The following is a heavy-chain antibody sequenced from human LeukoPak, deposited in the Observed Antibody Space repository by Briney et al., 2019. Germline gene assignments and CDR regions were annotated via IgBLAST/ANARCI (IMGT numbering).Heavy chain of an antibody. Sequence: GGSLRLSCAASGFTITDYYMNWIRQAPGKGLEWVSYISGSGSTIYYAESVKGRFTISRDNAKNSLYLQMNSLRAEDTAVYYCAREGGIMITFGGVIVSPPRSFDYWGQGTLVTVSS. CDR1: GFTITDYY. V-gene: IGHV3-11*04. CDR3: AREGGIMITFGGVIVSPPRSFDY. CDR2: ISGSGSTI. D-gene: IGHD3-16*02. J-gene: IGHJ4*02.